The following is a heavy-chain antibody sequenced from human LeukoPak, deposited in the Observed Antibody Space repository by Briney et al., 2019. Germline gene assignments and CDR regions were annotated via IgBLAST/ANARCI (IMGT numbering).Heavy chain of an antibody. CDR2: INPSGGST. V-gene: IGHV1-46*01. Sequence: ASVKVSCKASGYTFTSYYMHWVRQAPGQGLEWMGIINPSGGSTSYAQKFQGRVTMTRDTSTSTVYMELSRLRSDDTAVYYCAREGRGTAVADSWGQGTLVTVSS. CDR1: GYTFTSYY. D-gene: IGHD6-19*01. CDR3: AREGRGTAVADS. J-gene: IGHJ5*01.